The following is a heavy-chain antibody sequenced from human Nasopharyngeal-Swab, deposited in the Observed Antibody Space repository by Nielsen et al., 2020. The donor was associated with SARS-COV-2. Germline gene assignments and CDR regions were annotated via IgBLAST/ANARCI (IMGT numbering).Heavy chain of an antibody. CDR1: GFTFSSYE. V-gene: IGHV3-48*03. J-gene: IGHJ5*02. D-gene: IGHD5-12*01. CDR3: AREGRWVRDNWFDP. CDR2: ISSIGSTI. Sequence: GESLKISCAASGFTFSSYEMNWVRQAPGKGLEWVSYISSIGSTIYYADSVKGRFTISRDNAKNSLYLQRNSLRAEDTAVYYCAREGRWVRDNWFDPWGQGTLVTVSS.